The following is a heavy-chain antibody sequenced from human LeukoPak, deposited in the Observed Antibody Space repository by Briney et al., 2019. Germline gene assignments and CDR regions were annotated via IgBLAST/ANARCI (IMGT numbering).Heavy chain of an antibody. Sequence: SETLSLTCTVSGGSISSGGYYWSWIRQPPGKGLEWIGYIYHSGSTYYNPSLKSRVTISVDRSKNQFSLKLSSVTTADTAVYYCARAIGPSIAAAGSEYYFDYWGQGTLVTVSS. V-gene: IGHV4-30-2*01. CDR3: ARAIGPSIAAAGSEYYFDY. CDR2: IYHSGST. D-gene: IGHD6-13*01. CDR1: GGSISSGGYY. J-gene: IGHJ4*02.